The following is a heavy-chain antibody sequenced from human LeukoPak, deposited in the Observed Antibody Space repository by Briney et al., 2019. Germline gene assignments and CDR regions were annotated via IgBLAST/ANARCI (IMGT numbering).Heavy chain of an antibody. CDR1: GGSISSSYW. CDR2: IYHSGST. J-gene: IGHJ4*02. Sequence: SETLSLTCAVSGGSISSSYWWSWVRQPPGKGLEWIGEIYHSGSTKYNPSLKSRVTISVDKSKNQFSLKLSSVTAADTAVYYCAPSPCSGDSCYRFDFWGQGTQVTVSS. D-gene: IGHD2-15*01. V-gene: IGHV4-4*02. CDR3: APSPCSGDSCYRFDF.